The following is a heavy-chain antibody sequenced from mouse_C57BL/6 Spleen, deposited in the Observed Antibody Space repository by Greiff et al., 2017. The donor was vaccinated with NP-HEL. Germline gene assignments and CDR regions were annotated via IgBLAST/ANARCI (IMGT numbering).Heavy chain of an antibody. V-gene: IGHV1-63*01. Sequence: VQLQQSGAELVRPGTSVKMSCKSSGYTFTNYWIGWAKQRPGHGLEWIGDIYPGGGYTNYNEKFKGKATLTADKSSSTAYMQFSSLTSEDSAIYYCARYYSNYYAMDYWGQGTSVTVSS. D-gene: IGHD2-5*01. CDR1: GYTFTNYW. CDR2: IYPGGGYT. CDR3: ARYYSNYYAMDY. J-gene: IGHJ4*01.